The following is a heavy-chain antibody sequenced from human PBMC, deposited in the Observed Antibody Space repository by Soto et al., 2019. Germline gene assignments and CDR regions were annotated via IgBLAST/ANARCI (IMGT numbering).Heavy chain of an antibody. D-gene: IGHD3-10*01. CDR1: GFTFSSYS. J-gene: IGHJ3*02. Sequence: ESGGGLVKPGGSLRLSCAASGFTFSSYSMNWVRQAPGKGLEWVSSISSSSSYIYYADSVKGRFTISRDNAKNSLYLQMNSLRAEDTAVYYCATHPDRRGAFDIWGQGTMVTVSS. CDR3: ATHPDRRGAFDI. V-gene: IGHV3-21*01. CDR2: ISSSSSYI.